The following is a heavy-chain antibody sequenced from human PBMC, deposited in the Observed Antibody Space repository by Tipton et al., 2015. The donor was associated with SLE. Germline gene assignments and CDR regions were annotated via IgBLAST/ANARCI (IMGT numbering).Heavy chain of an antibody. D-gene: IGHD2-15*01. CDR1: GVSITSGGSY. Sequence: TLSLTCTVSGVSITSGGSYWSWIRQHPGKGLEWIGYIYYRGTTSYNPPLKSPVIMSMDTSKNQFSLNLSSVTAADMAVYYCASHRPPYCNGGSCFSVWGQGALVTVSS. CDR3: ASHRPPYCNGGSCFSV. J-gene: IGHJ4*02. CDR2: IYYRGTT. V-gene: IGHV4-31*01.